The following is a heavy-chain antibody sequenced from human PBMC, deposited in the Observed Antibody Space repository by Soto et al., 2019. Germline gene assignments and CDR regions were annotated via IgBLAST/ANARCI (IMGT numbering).Heavy chain of an antibody. CDR3: ARDNTNGRLDP. Sequence: GGSLRLSCAASGFTFRSYWMHWVRQAPGKGLVWVSRIVSDGSSTIYADSVKGRFTISRDNAKNTVYLQMNSLRAEDSAVYYCARDNTNGRLDPWGQGDLVTVSS. CDR2: IVSDGSST. J-gene: IGHJ5*02. V-gene: IGHV3-74*01. CDR1: GFTFRSYW. D-gene: IGHD1-1*01.